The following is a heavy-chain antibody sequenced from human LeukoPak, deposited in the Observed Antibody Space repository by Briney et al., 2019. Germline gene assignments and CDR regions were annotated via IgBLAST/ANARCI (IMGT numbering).Heavy chain of an antibody. CDR2: INPNSGGT. V-gene: IGHV1-2*02. J-gene: IGHJ4*02. CDR3: ARAEPPITMIVVVWGTIDY. D-gene: IGHD3-22*01. Sequence: ASVKVSCKASGYTFTGYYMHWVRQAPGQGLEWMGWINPNSGGTNYAQKFQGRVTMTRDTSISTAYMELSRLRSDDTAVYYCARAEPPITMIVVVWGTIDYWGQGTLVTVSS. CDR1: GYTFTGYY.